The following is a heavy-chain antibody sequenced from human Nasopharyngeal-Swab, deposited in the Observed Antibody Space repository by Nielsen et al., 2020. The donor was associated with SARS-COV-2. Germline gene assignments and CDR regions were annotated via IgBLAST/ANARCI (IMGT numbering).Heavy chain of an antibody. J-gene: IGHJ4*02. CDR3: ARCLYDSSGYDEILFDY. CDR2: ISSSSSYI. V-gene: IGHV3-21*01. CDR1: GFTVSSNY. D-gene: IGHD3-22*01. Sequence: GGSLRLSCAASGFTVSSNYMSWVRQAPGKGLEWVSSISSSSSYIYYADSVKGRFTISRDNAKNSLYLQMNSLRAEDTAVYYCARCLYDSSGYDEILFDYWGQGTLVTVSS.